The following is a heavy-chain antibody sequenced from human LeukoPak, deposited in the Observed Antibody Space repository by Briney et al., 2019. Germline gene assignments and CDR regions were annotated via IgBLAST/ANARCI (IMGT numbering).Heavy chain of an antibody. J-gene: IGHJ6*03. V-gene: IGHV3-30-3*01. Sequence: PGRSLRLSCAASGFTFSSYAMHWVRQAPGKGLEWVAVISYDGSNKYYADSVKGRFTISRDNSKNSLYLQMNSLRAEDTAVYYCARDSQSHSSGDFYYYMDVWGKGTTVTVSS. D-gene: IGHD3-10*01. CDR2: ISYDGSNK. CDR3: ARDSQSHSSGDFYYYMDV. CDR1: GFTFSSYA.